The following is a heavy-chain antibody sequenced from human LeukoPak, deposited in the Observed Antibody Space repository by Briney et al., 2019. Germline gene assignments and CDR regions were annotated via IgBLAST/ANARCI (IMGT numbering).Heavy chain of an antibody. V-gene: IGHV1-2*02. D-gene: IGHD3-22*01. CDR2: INPNSGGT. J-gene: IGHJ4*02. Sequence: ASVKVSCKASGYTFTGYYMHWVRQAPGQGLEWMGWINPNSGGTNYAQKFQGRVTMTRDTSISTAYMELSRLRSDDTAVYYCARLRYYYDSSGYLYYWGQGTLVTVSS. CDR3: ARLRYYYDSSGYLYY. CDR1: GYTFTGYY.